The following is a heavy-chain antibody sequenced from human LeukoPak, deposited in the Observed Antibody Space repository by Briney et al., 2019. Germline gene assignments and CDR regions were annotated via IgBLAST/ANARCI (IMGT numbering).Heavy chain of an antibody. CDR3: ARVKRLDIVVVPAAMPDAFDI. J-gene: IGHJ3*02. CDR2: ISSSGSTI. CDR1: GFTFSDYY. D-gene: IGHD2-2*01. Sequence: PGGSLRLSCAASGFTFSDYYMSWIRQAPGKGLEWVSYISSSGSTIYYADSVKGRFTISRDNAKNSLYLQMNSLRAEDTAVCYCARVKRLDIVVVPAAMPDAFDIWGQGTMVTVSS. V-gene: IGHV3-11*04.